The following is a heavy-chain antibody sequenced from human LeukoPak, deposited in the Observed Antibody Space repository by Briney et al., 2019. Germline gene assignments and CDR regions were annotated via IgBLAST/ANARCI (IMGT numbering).Heavy chain of an antibody. CDR1: GGSISSYY. J-gene: IGHJ4*02. D-gene: IGHD3-3*01. CDR2: IYYSGST. Sequence: SETLSLTCTVSGGSISSYYWSWIRQPPGKGLEWIGYIYYSGSTNYNPSLKSRVTISVDTSKNQFFLRLISVTAADTAVYYCARLFWSGYYSDYWGQGTLVTVSS. V-gene: IGHV4-59*08. CDR3: ARLFWSGYYSDY.